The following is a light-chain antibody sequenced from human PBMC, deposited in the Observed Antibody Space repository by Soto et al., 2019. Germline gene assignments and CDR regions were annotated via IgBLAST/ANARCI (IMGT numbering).Light chain of an antibody. Sequence: ETVLTNSPGTLSLSPGERATLSCRASQSVGGSLAWYQQRPGQAPRLLVYGASTRATGIPARFSGSGSETEFTLTISSLQAEDFAVYYCQQRSNWPITFGHGARLEI. CDR3: QQRSNWPIT. CDR2: GAS. V-gene: IGKV3-11*01. J-gene: IGKJ5*01. CDR1: QSVGGS.